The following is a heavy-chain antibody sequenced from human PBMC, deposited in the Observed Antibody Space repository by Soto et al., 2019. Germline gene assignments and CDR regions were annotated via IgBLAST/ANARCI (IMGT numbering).Heavy chain of an antibody. D-gene: IGHD2-2*01. Sequence: GGSLRLSCAASGFTLSNYAMSWVRQAPGKGLEWIGRIKTNSDGGTVDYASPVKGRFTISRDDSKSMLYLDLNSLKTEDTGVYFCATVYCATTSCYAPFDYWGKGTLVTVSS. CDR2: IKTNSDGGTV. V-gene: IGHV3-15*01. CDR1: GFTLSNYA. CDR3: ATVYCATTSCYAPFDY. J-gene: IGHJ4*02.